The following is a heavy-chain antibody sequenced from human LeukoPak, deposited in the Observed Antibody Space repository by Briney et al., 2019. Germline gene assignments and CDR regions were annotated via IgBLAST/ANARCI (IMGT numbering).Heavy chain of an antibody. Sequence: GGSLRLSCAASGFTFDDYGMSWVRQAPGKGLEWVSGINWNGGSTGYADSVKGRCTISRDKAKNSLYLQMNSLRAEDTALYHCAREEDPGYQLRSNWFDPWGQGTLVTVSS. CDR2: INWNGGST. CDR3: AREEDPGYQLRSNWFDP. CDR1: GFTFDDYG. J-gene: IGHJ5*02. D-gene: IGHD2-2*01. V-gene: IGHV3-20*01.